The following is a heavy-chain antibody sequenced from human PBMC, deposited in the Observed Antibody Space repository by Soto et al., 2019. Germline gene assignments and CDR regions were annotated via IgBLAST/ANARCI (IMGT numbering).Heavy chain of an antibody. CDR1: GYTFTIYD. D-gene: IGHD3-3*01. Sequence: ASVKVSCKASGYTFTIYDINGVRQAAVQGREWMGWMNPNSGNTGYAQKFQGRVTMTRNTSISTAYMELSSLRSEDTAVYYCARGRITIFGVYYYGMDVWGQGTTVTVSS. J-gene: IGHJ6*02. CDR2: MNPNSGNT. CDR3: ARGRITIFGVYYYGMDV. V-gene: IGHV1-8*01.